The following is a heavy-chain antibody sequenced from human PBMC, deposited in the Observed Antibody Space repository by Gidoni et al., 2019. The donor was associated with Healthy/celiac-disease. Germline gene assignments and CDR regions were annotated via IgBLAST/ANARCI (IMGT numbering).Heavy chain of an antibody. J-gene: IGHJ4*02. CDR3: ARHGYDSSGYFDY. V-gene: IGHV4-39*01. D-gene: IGHD3-22*01. Sequence: QLQLQESGPGLVKPSETLSLTCTVSVGSIRSSSYYWGWIRQPPGKGLEWIGSIYYSGSTYYNPSLKSRVTISVDTSKNQFSLKLSSVTAADTAVYYCARHGYDSSGYFDYWGQGTLVTVSS. CDR1: VGSIRSSSYY. CDR2: IYYSGST.